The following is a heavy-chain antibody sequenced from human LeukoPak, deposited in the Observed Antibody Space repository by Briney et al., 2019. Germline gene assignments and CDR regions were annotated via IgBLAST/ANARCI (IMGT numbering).Heavy chain of an antibody. V-gene: IGHV3-15*01. J-gene: IGHJ4*02. D-gene: IGHD2-15*01. CDR1: GFTFSNAW. CDR3: SLRYCSGSSCPGY. CDR2: IKRSADGGAT. Sequence: GGSLRLSCAASGFTFSNAWLSWVRQAPGKGLEWVGRIKRSADGGATDYAAPVKGRFTVSRDDSKDTLYLQMNSLKTEDTAVYYCSLRYCSGSSCPGYWGQGTLVTVSS.